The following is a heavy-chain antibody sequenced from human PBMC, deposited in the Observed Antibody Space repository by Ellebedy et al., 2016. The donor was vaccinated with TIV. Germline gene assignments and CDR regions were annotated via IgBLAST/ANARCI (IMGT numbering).Heavy chain of an antibody. Sequence: ASVKVSCKASGYTFSSYGISWVRQAPGQGLEWMGWISAYNGDTNYAQKFQGRVTMTTDTFASTAYTELRSLRSDDTAVYYCARGFYEKFDPWGQGTLVTVSS. CDR3: ARGFYEKFDP. CDR1: GYTFSSYG. CDR2: ISAYNGDT. D-gene: IGHD2/OR15-2a*01. V-gene: IGHV1-18*04. J-gene: IGHJ5*02.